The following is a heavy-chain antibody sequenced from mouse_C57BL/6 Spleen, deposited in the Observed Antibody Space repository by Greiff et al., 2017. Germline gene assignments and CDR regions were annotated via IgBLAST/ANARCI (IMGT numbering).Heavy chain of an antibody. J-gene: IGHJ3*01. D-gene: IGHD2-4*01. V-gene: IGHV1-80*01. CDR2: IYPGDGDT. CDR1: GYAFSSYW. CDR3: ARDYDYSWFAY. Sequence: VKLMESGAELVKPGASVKISCKASGYAFSSYWMNWVKQRPGKGLEWIGQIYPGDGDTNYNGKFKGKATLTADKSSSTAYMQLSSLTSEDSAVYFCARDYDYSWFAYWGQGTLVTVSA.